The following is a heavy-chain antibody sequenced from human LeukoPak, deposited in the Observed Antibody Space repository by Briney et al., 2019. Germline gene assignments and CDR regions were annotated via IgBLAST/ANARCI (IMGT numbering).Heavy chain of an antibody. CDR3: ARDHDDFWSGYYTTSRGPFDY. CDR2: IIPIFGTA. CDR1: GYTLTSYY. D-gene: IGHD3-3*01. Sequence: SVKVSCKASGYTLTSYYLHWVRQAPGQGLEWMGGIIPIFGTANYAQKFQGRVTITADESTSTAYMELSSLRSEDTAVYYCARDHDDFWSGYYTTSRGPFDYWGQGTLVTVSS. J-gene: IGHJ4*02. V-gene: IGHV1-69*13.